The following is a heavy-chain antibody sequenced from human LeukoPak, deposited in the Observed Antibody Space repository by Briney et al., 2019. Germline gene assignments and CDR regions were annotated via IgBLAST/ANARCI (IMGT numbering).Heavy chain of an antibody. J-gene: IGHJ6*02. V-gene: IGHV4-59*01. D-gene: IGHD4-17*01. Sequence: SETLSLTCSVSGGSISTYYWSWIRQLPGKGLEWIGYIYYTGTTNYNPSLRSRVTISVDTSRNQFSLRLSSVTAADTAVYYCAREDPPTTVPEGMDVWGHGTTVIVSS. CDR3: AREDPPTTVPEGMDV. CDR1: GGSISTYY. CDR2: IYYTGTT.